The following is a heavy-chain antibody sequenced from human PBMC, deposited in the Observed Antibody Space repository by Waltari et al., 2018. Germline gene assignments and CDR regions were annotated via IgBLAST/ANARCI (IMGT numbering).Heavy chain of an antibody. CDR1: GYSFTSYW. V-gene: IGHV5-51*01. CDR2: IYPGDSDT. J-gene: IGHJ4*02. CDR3: ARQNYYDSSGYYSDIGVFDY. Sequence: EVQLVQSGAEVKKPGESLKISCKGSGYSFTSYWIGWVRQMPGKGLEWRGIIYPGDSDTRYSPSFQGQVTISADKSISTAYLQWSSLKASDTAMYYCARQNYYDSSGYYSDIGVFDYWGQGTLVTVSS. D-gene: IGHD3-22*01.